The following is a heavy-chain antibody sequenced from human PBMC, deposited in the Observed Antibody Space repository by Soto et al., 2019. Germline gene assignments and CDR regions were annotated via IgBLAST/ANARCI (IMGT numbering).Heavy chain of an antibody. CDR1: GYTLTELS. CDR3: ATARGGNSPPYFDY. J-gene: IGHJ4*02. D-gene: IGHD2-21*02. V-gene: IGHV1-24*01. CDR2: FDPEDGET. Sequence: GASVKVSCKVSGYTLTELSMHWVRQAPGKGLEWMGGFDPEDGETIYVQKFQGRVTMTEDTSTDTAYMELSSLRSEDTAVYYCATARGGNSPPYFDYWGQGTLVTVSS.